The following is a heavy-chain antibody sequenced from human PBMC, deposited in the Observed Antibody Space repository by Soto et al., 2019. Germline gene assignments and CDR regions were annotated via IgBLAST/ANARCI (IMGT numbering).Heavy chain of an antibody. CDR3: ATGYYDSSANYYGY. V-gene: IGHV1-46*01. CDR1: GYTFTSYD. J-gene: IGHJ4*02. D-gene: IGHD3-22*01. CDR2: INPSGGST. Sequence: ASVKVSCKASGYTFTSYDIHWVRQAPGQGLEWMGIINPSGGSTTYAQKYQGRVTMTRDTSTSTVYMELRSLRSEVKAFYYRATGYYDSSANYYGYWGQRALV.